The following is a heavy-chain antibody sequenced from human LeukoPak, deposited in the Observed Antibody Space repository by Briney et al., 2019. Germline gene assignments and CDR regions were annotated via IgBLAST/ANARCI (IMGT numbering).Heavy chain of an antibody. CDR2: ISAYIGNT. J-gene: IGHJ5*02. Sequence: ASVKVSCKASGYTFTSYGISWVRQAPGQGLEWMGWISAYIGNTDYAQKLQGRVTMTTDTFTSTAYMELRSLRSDGTAVYYCARRDLTGSNWFDPWGQGTLVTVSS. CDR3: ARRDLTGSNWFDP. V-gene: IGHV1-18*04. CDR1: GYTFTSYG. D-gene: IGHD3-9*01.